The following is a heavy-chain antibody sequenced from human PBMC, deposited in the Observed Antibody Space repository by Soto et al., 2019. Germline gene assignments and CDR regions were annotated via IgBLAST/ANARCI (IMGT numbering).Heavy chain of an antibody. Sequence: QVQLVQSGAEVKKPGASVKVSCKASGYTLTSYGISWVRQAPGQGLEWMGWISAHNGNTNYAQKLQGRVTMTTDTSTSTAYLELRSLRSDDTAVYYCARSADCSGGSCYSPAANSYGMDVWGQGTTVTVSS. V-gene: IGHV1-18*01. D-gene: IGHD2-15*01. CDR1: GYTLTSYG. J-gene: IGHJ6*02. CDR2: ISAHNGNT. CDR3: ARSADCSGGSCYSPAANSYGMDV.